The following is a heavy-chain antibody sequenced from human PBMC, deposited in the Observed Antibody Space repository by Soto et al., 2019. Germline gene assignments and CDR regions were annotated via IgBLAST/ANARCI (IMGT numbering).Heavy chain of an antibody. CDR2: IFYSGST. Sequence: LSETLSLTCTVSGGSIRSDDYYWSWIRQSPRKGLEWIGYIFYSGSTFYNPSLKSRVTISIDTSKNQFSLNLNSVTAADTAVYYCARDDYGGHFDIWGQGTLVTVSS. J-gene: IGHJ4*02. CDR3: ARDDYGGHFDI. D-gene: IGHD4-17*01. CDR1: GGSIRSDDYY. V-gene: IGHV4-30-4*01.